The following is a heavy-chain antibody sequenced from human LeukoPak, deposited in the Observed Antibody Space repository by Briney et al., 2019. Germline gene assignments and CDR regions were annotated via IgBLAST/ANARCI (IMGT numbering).Heavy chain of an antibody. CDR3: ARDWTTVTPDAFDI. D-gene: IGHD4-17*01. CDR2: IYSGGST. CDR1: GFTVSSNY. J-gene: IGHJ3*02. Sequence: QAGGSLRLSCAASGFTVSSNYMSWVRQAPGKGLEWVSVIYSGGSTYYADSVKGRFTISRDNSKNTLYLQMNSLRAEDTAVYYCARDWTTVTPDAFDIWGQGTMVTVSS. V-gene: IGHV3-53*01.